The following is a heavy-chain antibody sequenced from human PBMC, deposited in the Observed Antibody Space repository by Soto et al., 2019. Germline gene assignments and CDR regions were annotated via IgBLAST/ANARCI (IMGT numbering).Heavy chain of an antibody. D-gene: IGHD3-16*01. V-gene: IGHV1-69*13. CDR3: ARAKKGPGRLGALPYYYYYGMDV. CDR2: IIPIFGTA. CDR1: GGTFSSYA. J-gene: IGHJ6*02. Sequence: ASVKVSCKASGGTFSSYAISWVRQAPGQGLEWMGGIIPIFGTANYAQKFQGRVTITADESTSTAYMELSSLRSEDTAVYYCARAKKGPGRLGALPYYYYYGMDVWGQGTTVTVSS.